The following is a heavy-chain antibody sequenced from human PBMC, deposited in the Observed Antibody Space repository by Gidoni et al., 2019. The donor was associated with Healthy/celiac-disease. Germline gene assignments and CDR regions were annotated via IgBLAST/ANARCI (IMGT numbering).Heavy chain of an antibody. CDR2: IWYYVSNK. CDR3: ARQQLGYYYYMDV. CDR1: GFTFGSYG. J-gene: IGHJ6*03. D-gene: IGHD6-6*01. V-gene: IGHV3-33*01. Sequence: QVQLVESGGGVVQPGRSLRVSCAAAGFTFGSYGMHWVRKAPGKGLEWVAFIWYYVSNKYDADSVKGRFTISRDNSKNTLYLQMNSLRAEDTAVYYCARQQLGYYYYMDVWGKGTTVTVSS.